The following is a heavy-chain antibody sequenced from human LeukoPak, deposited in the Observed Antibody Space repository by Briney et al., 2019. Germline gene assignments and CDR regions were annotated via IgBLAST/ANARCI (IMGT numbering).Heavy chain of an antibody. Sequence: GGSLRLSCAASGFTFSSYGMHWIRQAPGKGLEWVAFIRNDGSIIYNADSVRGRFTVSRDNSQITLYLQMNSLGAEDTVVYFCARGPLTEVAGTTWDSWGRGTLVTVSS. D-gene: IGHD6-19*01. J-gene: IGHJ4*02. V-gene: IGHV3-30*02. CDR1: GFTFSSYG. CDR3: ARGPLTEVAGTTWDS. CDR2: IRNDGSII.